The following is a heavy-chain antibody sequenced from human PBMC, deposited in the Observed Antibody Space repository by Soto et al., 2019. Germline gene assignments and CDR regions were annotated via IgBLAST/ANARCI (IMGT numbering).Heavy chain of an antibody. CDR3: ARDSNRGGYGMDV. CDR1: GFTFSSYG. Sequence: GGSLRLSCAASGFTFSSYGMHWVRQAPGKGLEWVTVIWYDGSNKYYADSVKGRFTISRDNSKNTLYPQMNSLRAEDTAVYYCARDSNRGGYGMDVWGQGTTVTVSS. CDR2: IWYDGSNK. J-gene: IGHJ6*02. D-gene: IGHD7-27*01. V-gene: IGHV3-33*01.